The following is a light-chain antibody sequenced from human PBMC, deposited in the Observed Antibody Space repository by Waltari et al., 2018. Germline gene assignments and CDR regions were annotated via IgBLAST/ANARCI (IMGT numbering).Light chain of an antibody. J-gene: IGLJ2*01. V-gene: IGLV1-40*01. CDR2: GDT. CDR1: SPNIGAGYA. CDR3: QSYDTAVNVL. Sequence: QAVLTQPPSVSGAPGQSVTIPCTGSSPNIGAGYAVPWYQQVPGTAPKLLIYGDTNRPSGVPARFSASKSGTSASLAITGLQAEDEADYYCQSYDTAVNVLFGGGTKLTVL.